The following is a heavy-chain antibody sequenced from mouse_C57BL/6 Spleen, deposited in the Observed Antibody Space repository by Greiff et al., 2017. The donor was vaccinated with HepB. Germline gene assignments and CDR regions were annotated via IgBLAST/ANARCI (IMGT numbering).Heavy chain of an antibody. CDR1: GYSITSGYY. J-gene: IGHJ4*01. CDR3: ARGGALYDGYPYYAMDY. Sequence: DVHLVESGPGLVKPSQSLSLTCSVTGYSITSGYYWNWIRQFPGNKLEWMGYISYDGSNNYNPSLKNRISITRDTSKNQFFLKLNSVTTEDTATYYCARGGALYDGYPYYAMDYWGQGTSVTVSS. CDR2: ISYDGSN. D-gene: IGHD2-3*01. V-gene: IGHV3-6*01.